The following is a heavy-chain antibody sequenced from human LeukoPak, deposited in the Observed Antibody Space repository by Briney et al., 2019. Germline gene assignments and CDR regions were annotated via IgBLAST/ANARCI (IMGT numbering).Heavy chain of an antibody. D-gene: IGHD4-23*01. J-gene: IGHJ5*02. CDR1: GYTFTGYY. CDR3: ARDPGGIYGANSGWFDP. V-gene: IGHV1-2*02. CDR2: INPNSGGT. Sequence: GASVKVSCKASGYTFTGYYMHWVRQAPGQGLEWMGWINPNSGGTNYAQKFQGRVTMTRDTSISTAYMELSRLRSDDTAVYYCARDPGGIYGANSGWFDPWGQGTLVTVSS.